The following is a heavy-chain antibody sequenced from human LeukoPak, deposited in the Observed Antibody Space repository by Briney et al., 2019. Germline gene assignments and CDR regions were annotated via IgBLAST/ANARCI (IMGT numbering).Heavy chain of an antibody. D-gene: IGHD6-19*01. V-gene: IGHV1-69*04. CDR1: GGTFSSYA. CDR3: ARALYSSGYTDY. J-gene: IGHJ4*02. Sequence: SVKVSCKASGGTFSSYAISWVRQAPGQGLEWMGRIIPILGIANYAQKFQGRVTITAHKSTSTAYMELSSLRSEDTAVYYCARALYSSGYTDYWGQGTLVTVSS. CDR2: IIPILGIA.